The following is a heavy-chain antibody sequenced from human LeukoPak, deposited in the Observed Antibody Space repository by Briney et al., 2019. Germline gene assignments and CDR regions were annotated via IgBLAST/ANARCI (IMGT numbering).Heavy chain of an antibody. J-gene: IGHJ4*02. CDR3: VKGRMSEDGLDF. V-gene: IGHV3-23*01. D-gene: IGHD5-24*01. Sequence: GGSLRLSCEASGFTFGRSAMTWVRQTPGKGLGWFSSISSSGNTYYADSVKGRFTISRDNSKNLVNLQMNSLRAEDTAIYYCVKGRMSEDGLDFWGQGSLVTVSS. CDR1: GFTFGRSA. CDR2: ISSSGNT.